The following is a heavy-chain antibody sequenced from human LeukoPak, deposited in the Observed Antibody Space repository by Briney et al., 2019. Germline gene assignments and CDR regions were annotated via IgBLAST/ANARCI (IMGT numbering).Heavy chain of an antibody. V-gene: IGHV3-23*01. CDR2: ISGSGGST. D-gene: IGHD1-26*01. J-gene: IGHJ4*02. CDR3: AKSNLGRGAEGYFDY. CDR1: GFTFSSYG. Sequence: GGSLRLSCAASGFTFSSYGMSWVRQAPGKGLEWVSAISGSGGSTYYADSVKGRFTISRDNSKNTLYLQMNSLRAEDTAVYYCAKSNLGRGAEGYFDYWGQGTLVTVSS.